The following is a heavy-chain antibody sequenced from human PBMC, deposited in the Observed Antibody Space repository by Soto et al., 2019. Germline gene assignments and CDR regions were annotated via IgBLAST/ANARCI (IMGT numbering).Heavy chain of an antibody. J-gene: IGHJ1*01. CDR2: IYYSGST. CDR3: ARGRGVGSSRRWYFQH. D-gene: IGHD6-13*01. V-gene: IGHV4-31*03. Sequence: SETLSLTCTVSGGSISSGGYYWSWIRQHPGKGLEWIGYIYYSGSTYYNPSLKSRVAISVDTSKNQFSLKLSSVTAADTAVYYCARGRGVGSSRRWYFQHWGQGTLVTVSS. CDR1: GGSISSGGYY.